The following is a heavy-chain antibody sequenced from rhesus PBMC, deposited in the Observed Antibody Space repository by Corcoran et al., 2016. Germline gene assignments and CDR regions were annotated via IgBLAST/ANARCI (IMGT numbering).Heavy chain of an antibody. J-gene: IGHJ4*01. Sequence: QLQLQESGPGLVKPSETLTLTCIVSGGSIINRHWSWLRQTPGKGLEWFGRIGGTGGDTVSNYLLVGRVTISRDTSKNQFSLKLSSVTAADTAVYYCGRGYTWEYDLDYWGQGVLVTVSS. D-gene: IGHD1-44*01. CDR2: IGGTGGDT. CDR3: GRGYTWEYDLDY. V-gene: IGHV4-173*01. CDR1: GGSIINRH.